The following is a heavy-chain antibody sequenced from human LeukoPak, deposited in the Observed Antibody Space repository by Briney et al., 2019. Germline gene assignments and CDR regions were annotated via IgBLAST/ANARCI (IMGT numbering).Heavy chain of an antibody. J-gene: IGHJ3*02. Sequence: GGSLRLSCAASGFTFSDYYMSWIRQAPGKGLEWVSYISSSGSTIYYADSVKGRFTISRDNAKNSLYLQMNSLRAEDTAVYYCARESEAGAGHDAFDIWGQGTMVTVSS. CDR1: GFTFSDYY. D-gene: IGHD1-26*01. CDR2: ISSSGSTI. V-gene: IGHV3-11*01. CDR3: ARESEAGAGHDAFDI.